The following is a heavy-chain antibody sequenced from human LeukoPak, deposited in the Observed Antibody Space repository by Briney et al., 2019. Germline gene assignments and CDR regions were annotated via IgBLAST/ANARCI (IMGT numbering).Heavy chain of an antibody. J-gene: IGHJ4*02. CDR2: ISYDGSNE. CDR1: GFTFSTYG. CDR3: AKGFNRGLPDY. D-gene: IGHD2-21*01. V-gene: IGHV3-30*18. Sequence: GGSLRLSCAASGFTFSTYGMHWVRQAPGKGLEWVAVISYDGSNEYYADSVKGRFTISRDNPKNTLYLQMSSLRAEDTAVYYCAKGFNRGLPDYWGQGTLVTVPS.